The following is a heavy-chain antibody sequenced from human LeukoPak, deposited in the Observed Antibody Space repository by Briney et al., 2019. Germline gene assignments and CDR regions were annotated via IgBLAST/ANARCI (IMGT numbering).Heavy chain of an antibody. J-gene: IGHJ6*02. Sequence: AAVKVSCKASGYTFTSSGVSWVRQAPGQGLGWMGWINAYNGNTKYAQKLQGRVTLTTDTSPSTPYMELRSLRSDDTAVYYCGRYVASSSWYGTTWYYCGMDVWGQGTTVTVSS. V-gene: IGHV1-18*01. D-gene: IGHD6-13*01. CDR1: GYTFTSSG. CDR2: INAYNGNT. CDR3: GRYVASSSWYGTTWYYCGMDV.